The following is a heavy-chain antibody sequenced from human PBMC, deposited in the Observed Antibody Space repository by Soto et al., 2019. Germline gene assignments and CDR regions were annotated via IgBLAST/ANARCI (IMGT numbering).Heavy chain of an antibody. CDR3: AKERMEQYQLLPFFDY. CDR1: GFSFSSYG. D-gene: IGHD2-2*01. Sequence: GGSLRLSCAASGFSFSSYGMHWLRQAAGKGLEWVAVISYDGSNKYYADSVRGRFTISRDNSKNTLYLQMNSLRPEDTAVFYCAKERMEQYQLLPFFDYWGQGTLVTVPQ. CDR2: ISYDGSNK. J-gene: IGHJ4*02. V-gene: IGHV3-30*18.